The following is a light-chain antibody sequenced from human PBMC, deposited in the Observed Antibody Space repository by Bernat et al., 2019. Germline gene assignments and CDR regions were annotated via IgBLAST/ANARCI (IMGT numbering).Light chain of an antibody. J-gene: IGLJ1*01. CDR2: DVS. CDR3: SSYSSSNTLYV. V-gene: IGLV2-14*03. CDR1: SSDVGGYNY. Sequence: QSALTQPASVSGSPGQSITISCTGTSSDVGGYNYVSWYQQHPGKAPKIMIYDVSGRPSGVSNHFSGSKSGNTASLTISGLQAEDEADYYCSSYSSSNTLYVFGSGTKVTVL.